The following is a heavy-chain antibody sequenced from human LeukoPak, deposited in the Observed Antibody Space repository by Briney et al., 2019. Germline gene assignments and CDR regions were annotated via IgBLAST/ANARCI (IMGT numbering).Heavy chain of an antibody. J-gene: IGHJ4*02. V-gene: IGHV1-2*02. Sequence: ASVKASCKASGYSFIGYYMHWVRQAPGQGLEWMGWINPKTGGTNYAQKFQGRVTMTRDTSISTAYMELSRLRSDDTAVYYCARVYYDSSGYPDYWGQGTLVTVSS. CDR1: GYSFIGYY. CDR2: INPKTGGT. D-gene: IGHD3-22*01. CDR3: ARVYYDSSGYPDY.